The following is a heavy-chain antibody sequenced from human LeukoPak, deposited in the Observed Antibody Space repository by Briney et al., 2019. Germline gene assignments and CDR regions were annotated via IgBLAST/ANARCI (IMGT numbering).Heavy chain of an antibody. CDR3: ARVRYDSSGYYSFHFDY. CDR1: GGSISSSSYY. V-gene: IGHV4-30-4*08. CDR2: IYYSGST. J-gene: IGHJ4*02. D-gene: IGHD3-22*01. Sequence: PSETLSLTXAVSGGSISSSSYYWGWIRQPPGKGLEWIGYIYYSGSTYYNPSLKSRVAISVDTSKNQFSLKLSSVTAADTAVYYCARVRYDSSGYYSFHFDYWGQGTLVTVSS.